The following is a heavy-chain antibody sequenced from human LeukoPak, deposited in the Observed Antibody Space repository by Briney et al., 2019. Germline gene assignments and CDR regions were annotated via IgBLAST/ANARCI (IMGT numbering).Heavy chain of an antibody. D-gene: IGHD5-18*01. Sequence: PGGSLRLSCAASRFTFNTYAMSWVRQAPGKGLEWVSYISSSGSTIFYADSVKGRFTISRDNAKNSLYLQMNSLRAEDTAVYYCARRGIQLWPHDDYWGQGTLVTVSS. CDR2: ISSSGSTI. V-gene: IGHV3-48*03. CDR1: RFTFNTYA. J-gene: IGHJ4*02. CDR3: ARRGIQLWPHDDY.